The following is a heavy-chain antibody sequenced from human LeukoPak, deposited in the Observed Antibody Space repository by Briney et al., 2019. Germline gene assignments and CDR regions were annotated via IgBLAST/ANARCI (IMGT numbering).Heavy chain of an antibody. CDR2: INHSGST. V-gene: IGHV4-34*01. CDR1: GGSFSGYY. Sequence: KSSETLSLTCAVYGGSFSGYYWSWIRQPPGKGLEWIGEINHSGSTNYNPSLKSRVTISVDTSKNQFSLKLGSVTAADTAVYYCARGRTGYHLLPTKKDYSYYYMDVWDKGTTVTVSS. J-gene: IGHJ6*03. D-gene: IGHD2-2*01. CDR3: ARGRTGYHLLPTKKDYSYYYMDV.